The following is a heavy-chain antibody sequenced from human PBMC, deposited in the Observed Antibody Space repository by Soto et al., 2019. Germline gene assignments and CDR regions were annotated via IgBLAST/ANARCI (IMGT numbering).Heavy chain of an antibody. CDR3: ARDHNGFNKGFDI. J-gene: IGHJ3*02. CDR1: GGSITSGGYY. CDR2: VYSSGRT. Sequence: SETLSLTCSVSGGSITSGGYYWGWIRQLPGKGLEWVAYVYSSGRTYYNPSLESRLSISLDTSKNQFSLILRSVTVADTAIYYCARDHNGFNKGFDIWGQGAMVTVSS. D-gene: IGHD5-12*01. V-gene: IGHV4-31*03.